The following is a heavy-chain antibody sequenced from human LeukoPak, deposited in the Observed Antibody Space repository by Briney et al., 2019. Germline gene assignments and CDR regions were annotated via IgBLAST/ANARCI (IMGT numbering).Heavy chain of an antibody. CDR1: GGSISSYY. Sequence: SETLSLTCTVSGGSISSYYWSWIRQPPGKGLEWIGYIYYSGSTNYNPSLKSRVTISVDTSKNQFSLKLSSVTAADTAVYYCARSDIGKERNFDWLLPFDPWGQGTLVTVSS. CDR2: IYYSGST. CDR3: ARSDIGKERNFDWLLPFDP. J-gene: IGHJ5*02. V-gene: IGHV4-59*08. D-gene: IGHD3-9*01.